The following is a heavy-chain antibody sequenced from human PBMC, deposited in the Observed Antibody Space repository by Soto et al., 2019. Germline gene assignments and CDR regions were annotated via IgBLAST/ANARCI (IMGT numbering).Heavy chain of an antibody. J-gene: IGHJ6*02. CDR3: ARERYQVISDGMDV. CDR2: INPETGGT. V-gene: IGHV1-2*02. D-gene: IGHD2-2*01. Sequence: ASVKVSCKASGYTFTGYYVHWVREATGQGLEWMGWINPETGGTSYAQKFQGRVTLSRDTSINTAYLELSRLRFDDAAVYFCARERYQVISDGMDVWGQGTTVTVSS. CDR1: GYTFTGYY.